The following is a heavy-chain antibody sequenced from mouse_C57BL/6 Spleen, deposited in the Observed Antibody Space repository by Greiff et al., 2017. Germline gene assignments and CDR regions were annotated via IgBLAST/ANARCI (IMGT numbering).Heavy chain of an antibody. J-gene: IGHJ3*01. CDR3: AREGSILFAY. Sequence: ESGPGLVKPSQSLSLTCSVTGYSITSGYYWNWIRQFPGNKLEWMGYISYDGSNNYNPSLKNRISITRDTSKNQFFLKLNSVTTEDTATYYCAREGSILFAYWGQGTLVTVSA. CDR1: GYSITSGYY. V-gene: IGHV3-6*01. D-gene: IGHD2-10*02. CDR2: ISYDGSN.